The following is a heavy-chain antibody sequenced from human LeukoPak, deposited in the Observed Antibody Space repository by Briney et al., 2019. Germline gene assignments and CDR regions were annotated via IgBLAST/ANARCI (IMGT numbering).Heavy chain of an antibody. CDR3: ARDRPGSGYCSGGSCYNFDY. CDR2: ISYDGSNK. V-gene: IGHV3-30-3*01. D-gene: IGHD2-15*01. Sequence: PGGSLRLSCAASGFTFSSYAMHWVRQAPGKGLEWVAVISYDGSNKYYADSVKGRFTISRDNSKNTLYLQMNSLRAEDTAVYYCARDRPGSGYCSGGSCYNFDYWGQGTLVTVSS. CDR1: GFTFSSYA. J-gene: IGHJ4*02.